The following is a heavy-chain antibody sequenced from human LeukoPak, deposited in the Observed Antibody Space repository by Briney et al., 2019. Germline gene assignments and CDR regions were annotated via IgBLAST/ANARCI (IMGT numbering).Heavy chain of an antibody. CDR3: ARGYCSGGSCYSGGYYYYYYMDV. CDR2: IYYSGST. V-gene: IGHV4-30-4*08. J-gene: IGHJ6*03. Sequence: SETLSLTCTVSGGSISSGDYYWSWIRQPPGKGLEWIGYIYYSGSTYYNPSLKSRVTISVDTSKNQFSLKLSSVTAADTAVYYCARGYCSGGSCYSGGYYYYYYMDVWGKGTTVTVSS. D-gene: IGHD2-15*01. CDR1: GGSISSGDYY.